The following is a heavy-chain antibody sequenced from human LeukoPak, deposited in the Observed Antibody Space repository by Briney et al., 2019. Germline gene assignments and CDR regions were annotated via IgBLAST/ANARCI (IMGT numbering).Heavy chain of an antibody. D-gene: IGHD6-19*01. CDR3: AKDREGAVAGRTTNAEYFQH. J-gene: IGHJ1*01. CDR2: VSGSGGST. CDR1: GFTFSSYA. Sequence: PGGSLRLSCAASGFTFSSYAMSWVRQAPGRGLEWVSAVSGSGGSTYYADSVKGRFTISRDNSKNTLYLQMNSLRAEDTAVYYCAKDREGAVAGRTTNAEYFQHWGQGTLVTVSS. V-gene: IGHV3-23*01.